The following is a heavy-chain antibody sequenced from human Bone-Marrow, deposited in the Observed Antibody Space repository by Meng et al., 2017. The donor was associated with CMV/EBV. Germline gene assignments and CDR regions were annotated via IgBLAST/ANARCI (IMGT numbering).Heavy chain of an antibody. CDR3: ARVRLDCSSTSCYYYGMDV. Sequence: GGSLRLSCAASGFTFSSYAMHWVRQAPGKGLEWVAVISYDGSNKYYADSVKGRFTISRDNSKNTQYLQMNSLRAEDTAVYYCARVRLDCSSTSCYYYGMDVWGQGTTVTVSS. CDR1: GFTFSSYA. J-gene: IGHJ6*02. CDR2: ISYDGSNK. D-gene: IGHD2-2*01. V-gene: IGHV3-30*04.